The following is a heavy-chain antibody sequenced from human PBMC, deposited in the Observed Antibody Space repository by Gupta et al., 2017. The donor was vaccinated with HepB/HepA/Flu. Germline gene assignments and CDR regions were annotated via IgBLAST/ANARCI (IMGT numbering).Heavy chain of an antibody. CDR2: IIPILGIA. CDR3: ARVNLYYDSSEDAFDI. V-gene: IGHV1-69*04. Sequence: QVQLVQSGAEVKKPGSSVKVSCKASGGTFSSYAISWVRQAPGQGLEWRGRIIPILGIANYAQKCQGRVTITADKSTSTAYMELSSLRSEDTAVYYCARVNLYYDSSEDAFDIWGQGTMVTVSS. CDR1: GGTFSSYA. D-gene: IGHD3-22*01. J-gene: IGHJ3*02.